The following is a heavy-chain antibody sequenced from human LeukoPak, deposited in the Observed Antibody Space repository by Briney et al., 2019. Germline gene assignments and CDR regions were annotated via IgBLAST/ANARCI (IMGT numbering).Heavy chain of an antibody. Sequence: ASVKVSCKASGYTFTGYYIHWVRQAPGQGLEWMGWINPNSGGTKYAQKFQGRVTMTRDTSISTAYMELSRLTSDDTAVYYCDSGGERYSSGWYGDYWGQGTLVTVSS. CDR1: GYTFTGYY. V-gene: IGHV1-2*02. CDR3: DSGGERYSSGWYGDY. D-gene: IGHD6-19*01. CDR2: INPNSGGT. J-gene: IGHJ4*02.